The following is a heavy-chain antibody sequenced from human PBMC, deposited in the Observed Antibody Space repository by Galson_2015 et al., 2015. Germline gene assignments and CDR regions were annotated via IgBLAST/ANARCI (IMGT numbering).Heavy chain of an antibody. V-gene: IGHV3-30*18. D-gene: IGHD3-3*01. J-gene: IGHJ4*02. CDR1: GFTFSSYG. CDR3: AKGSTRDYDFWSGYSPVGY. CDR2: ISYDGSNK. Sequence: SLRLSCAASGFTFSSYGMHWVRQAPGKGLEWEAVISYDGSNKYYADSVKGRFTISRDNSKNTLYLQMNSLRAEDTAVYYCAKGSTRDYDFWSGYSPVGYWGQGTLVTVSS.